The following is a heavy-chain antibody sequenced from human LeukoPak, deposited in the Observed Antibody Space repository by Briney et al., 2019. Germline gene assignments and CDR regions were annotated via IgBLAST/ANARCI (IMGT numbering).Heavy chain of an antibody. J-gene: IGHJ4*02. V-gene: IGHV4-34*01. D-gene: IGHD2-2*02. Sequence: SETLSLTCAVYGGSFSGYYWSWIRQPPGKGLEWIGEINHSGSTNYNPSLRSRVTISVGTSKNQFSLKLSSVTAADTAVYYCATEPAGERYCSSTSCYSYWGQGTLVTVPS. CDR3: ATEPAGERYCSSTSCYSY. CDR1: GGSFSGYY. CDR2: INHSGST.